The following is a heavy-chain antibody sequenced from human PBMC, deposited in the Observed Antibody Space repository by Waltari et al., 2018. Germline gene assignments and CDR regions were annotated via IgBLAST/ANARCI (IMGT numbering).Heavy chain of an antibody. D-gene: IGHD1-26*01. Sequence: QITLKESGPTLVKPTQTLTLTCAFSGSSFSGTEMGVGWIRQPPGKALEWLAFIYWDDDKRYNPSLKRRLTITKDTSRDQVVLTLTNMDPVDTATYFCAHGSGSPGYFDYWGQGTVVTVSS. CDR1: GSSFSGTEMG. J-gene: IGHJ4*02. V-gene: IGHV2-5*02. CDR3: AHGSGSPGYFDY. CDR2: IYWDDDK.